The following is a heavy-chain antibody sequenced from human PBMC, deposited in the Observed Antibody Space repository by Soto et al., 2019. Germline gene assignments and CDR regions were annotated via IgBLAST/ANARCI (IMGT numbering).Heavy chain of an antibody. Sequence: QVQLVESGGGVVQPGRSLRLSCAASGFTFSSYAMHWVRQAPGKGLEWVAVISYDGSNKYYADSVKGRFTISRDNSKNTLHLQMNSRRAEDTAVYYCARDQQLVPFDYWGQGTLVTVSS. J-gene: IGHJ4*02. CDR1: GFTFSSYA. CDR2: ISYDGSNK. V-gene: IGHV3-30-3*01. D-gene: IGHD6-13*01. CDR3: ARDQQLVPFDY.